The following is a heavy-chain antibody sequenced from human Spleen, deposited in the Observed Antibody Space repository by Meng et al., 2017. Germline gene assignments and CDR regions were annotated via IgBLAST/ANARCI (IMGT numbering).Heavy chain of an antibody. CDR1: GFTFSSYW. D-gene: IGHD5-18*01. J-gene: IGHJ4*02. V-gene: IGHV3-74*01. CDR2: INSDGSAA. Sequence: EVQLVESGGGLVQPGGSLRLSCVASGFTFSSYWMHWVRQAPGKGLVWVSRINSDGSAATYADSVKGRFTISIDNAKNTLYLQMNSLRAEDTAVYYCSLERETALDFWGQGTLVTVSS. CDR3: SLERETALDF.